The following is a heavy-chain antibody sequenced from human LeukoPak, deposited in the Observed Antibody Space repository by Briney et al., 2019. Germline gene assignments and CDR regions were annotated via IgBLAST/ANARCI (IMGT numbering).Heavy chain of an antibody. CDR3: ARDIATVVHQD. CDR2: ISAYSGNT. D-gene: IGHD2-2*01. Sequence: ASVKVSCKASGYTFPNYGITWVRQAPGQRLEWMGWISAYSGNTNYVQEFQGRVTMATDASTSTAYMELRSLRSDDTAVYYCARDIATVVHQDWGQGTLVTVSS. CDR1: GYTFPNYG. J-gene: IGHJ4*02. V-gene: IGHV1-18*01.